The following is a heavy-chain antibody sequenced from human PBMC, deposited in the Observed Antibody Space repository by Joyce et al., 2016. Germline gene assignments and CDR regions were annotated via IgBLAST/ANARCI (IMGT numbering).Heavy chain of an antibody. Sequence: EVQLVQSGAEVKKPGESLKISCKASGYRFTIYWIGWVRQMPGKGLEWMGSSYPDDAETRYSPSFQGQVTISVDKSISTAYLQWSSLKASDTAIYFCARRDYYAMDVWGQGTTVTVSS. CDR3: ARRDYYAMDV. V-gene: IGHV5-51*01. J-gene: IGHJ6*02. D-gene: IGHD5-24*01. CDR1: GYRFTIYW. CDR2: SYPDDAET.